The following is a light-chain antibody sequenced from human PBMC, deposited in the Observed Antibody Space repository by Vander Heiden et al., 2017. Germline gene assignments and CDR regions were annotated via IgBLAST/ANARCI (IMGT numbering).Light chain of an antibody. J-gene: IGKJ5*01. CDR1: QSVSSY. CDR2: DAS. Sequence: DIVLTQSPATLSLSPGERATLSCRASQSVSSYLAWYQHKPGQAPRLLIYDASNRATGIPARFSGSGSGTDFTLTISSLQPDDFAVYYCQQRSNWPPITFGQGKRLEIK. V-gene: IGKV3-11*01. CDR3: QQRSNWPPIT.